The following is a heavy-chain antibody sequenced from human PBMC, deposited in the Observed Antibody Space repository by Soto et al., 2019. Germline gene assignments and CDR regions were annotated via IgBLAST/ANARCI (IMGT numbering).Heavy chain of an antibody. CDR3: AKEEDSGGYKGFSFDF. CDR1: GFTFTFYA. D-gene: IGHD3-22*01. CDR2: ITGSGDIT. Sequence: LRLSCAASGFTFTFYAMSWVRQAPWKGLQWVSGITGSGDITYYADSVKDRFTISRDNSKNTLYLQMNSLRAEDTAVYYCAKEEDSGGYKGFSFDFWGQGALVTVSS. J-gene: IGHJ4*02. V-gene: IGHV3-23*01.